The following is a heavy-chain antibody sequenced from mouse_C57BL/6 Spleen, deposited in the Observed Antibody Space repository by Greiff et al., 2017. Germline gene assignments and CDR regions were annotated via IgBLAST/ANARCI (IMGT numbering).Heavy chain of an antibody. D-gene: IGHD2-3*01. V-gene: IGHV1-55*01. CDR3: AILATIYDSACYYYAMDY. CDR1: GYTFTSYW. CDR2: IYPGSGST. J-gene: IGHJ4*01. Sequence: QVQLQQPGAELVKPGASVKMSCKASGYTFTSYWITWVKQRPGQGLEWIGDIYPGSGSTNYNEKFKSKATLTVDKSSSTAYMQLSSLTSEDSAVXYVAILATIYDSACYYYAMDYWGQGTSVTVSS.